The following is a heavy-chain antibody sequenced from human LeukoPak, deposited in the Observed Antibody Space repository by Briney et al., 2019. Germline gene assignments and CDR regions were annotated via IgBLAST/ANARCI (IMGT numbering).Heavy chain of an antibody. CDR3: ARPGYCGGDCYSGGDAFDI. CDR1: GYSFITYW. CDR2: IYPGDSDT. Sequence: GESLKISCKGSGYSFITYWIGWVRQMPGKGLEWMGIIYPGDSDTRYSPSFQGQVTISADKSISTAYLQWSSLKASDTAMYYCARPGYCGGDCYSGGDAFDIWGQGTMVSVSS. J-gene: IGHJ3*02. V-gene: IGHV5-51*01. D-gene: IGHD2-21*02.